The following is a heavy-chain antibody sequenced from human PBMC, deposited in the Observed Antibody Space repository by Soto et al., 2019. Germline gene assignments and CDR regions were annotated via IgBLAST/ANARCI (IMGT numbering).Heavy chain of an antibody. V-gene: IGHV1-18*01. Sequence: SVKVSFKASCYTFTSYGISWVRQAPGQGLEWMGWISAYNGNTNYAQKLQGRVTMTTDTSTSTAYMELRSLRSDDTAVYYCAREGYYDSSGYPFDYWGQGTLVTVSS. J-gene: IGHJ4*02. CDR2: ISAYNGNT. CDR3: AREGYYDSSGYPFDY. D-gene: IGHD3-22*01. CDR1: CYTFTSYG.